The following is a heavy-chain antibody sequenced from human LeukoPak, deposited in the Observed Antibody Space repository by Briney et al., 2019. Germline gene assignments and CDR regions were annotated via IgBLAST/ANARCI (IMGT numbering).Heavy chain of an antibody. V-gene: IGHV3-23*01. Sequence: GGSLRLSCAASGFTFSSYAMTWVRQAPGKGLEWVSGISDSDGRTYYADSVKGRFTVSRDNSKNTLYLQMNSLRAEDTAVYYCAKDVYDGGKYWSQGTLVTVSS. CDR1: GFTFSSYA. CDR3: AKDVYDGGKY. D-gene: IGHD4-23*01. J-gene: IGHJ4*02. CDR2: ISDSDGRT.